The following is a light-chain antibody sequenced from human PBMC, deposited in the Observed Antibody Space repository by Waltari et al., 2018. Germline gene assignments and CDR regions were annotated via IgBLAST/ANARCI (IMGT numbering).Light chain of an antibody. CDR3: QQYNDWPRT. CDR2: GAS. CDR1: QSVSSN. J-gene: IGKJ1*01. V-gene: IGKV3-15*01. Sequence: EIVMTQSPATLSVSPGERATLSCRASQSVSSNLAWYQQKAGQSPRLLIYGASTRATGIAARFSGSGSGTEFTLTISSLQSEDFALYYCQQYNDWPRTFGQGTKVEI.